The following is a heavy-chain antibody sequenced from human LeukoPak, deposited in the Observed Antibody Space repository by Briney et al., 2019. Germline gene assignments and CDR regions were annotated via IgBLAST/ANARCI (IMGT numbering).Heavy chain of an antibody. CDR3: AKDTSSSSWYGCFQH. Sequence: GGSLRLSCSVSGFTFDDYTMHWVRQAPGKGLEWVALISWDGGSTDYADSVKGRFTISRDNSKNSLYLQMNSLRTEDTALYYCAKDTSSSSWYGCFQHWGQGTVVSVSS. CDR2: ISWDGGST. V-gene: IGHV3-43*01. J-gene: IGHJ1*01. D-gene: IGHD6-13*01. CDR1: GFTFDDYT.